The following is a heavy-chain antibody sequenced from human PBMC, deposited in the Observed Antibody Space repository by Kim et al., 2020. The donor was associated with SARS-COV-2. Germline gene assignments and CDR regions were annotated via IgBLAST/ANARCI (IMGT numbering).Heavy chain of an antibody. CDR3: ARGRGILTGYRYYYYGMDV. J-gene: IGHJ6*02. Sequence: SETLSLTCAVYGGSFSGYYWSWIRQPPGKGLEWIGEINHSGSTNFNPSLKSRVTISVDTSKNQFSLKLSSVTAADTAVYYCARGRGILTGYRYYYYGMDVWGQGTTVTVSS. V-gene: IGHV4-34*01. CDR2: INHSGST. D-gene: IGHD3-9*01. CDR1: GGSFSGYY.